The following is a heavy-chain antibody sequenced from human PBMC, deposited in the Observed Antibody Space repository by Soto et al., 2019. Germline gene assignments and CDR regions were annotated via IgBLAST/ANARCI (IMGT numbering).Heavy chain of an antibody. Sequence: QVQLVQSGAEVKKPGASVKVSCKASGYTFTGYYMHWVRQAPGQGLEWMGWINPNSGGTNYAQKFQVWVTMTRDTSISTAYMELSRLRSDDTAVYYCARGAPRYCSGGSCFNWFDPWGQGTLVTVSS. CDR2: INPNSGGT. CDR1: GYTFTGYY. V-gene: IGHV1-2*04. J-gene: IGHJ5*02. D-gene: IGHD2-15*01. CDR3: ARGAPRYCSGGSCFNWFDP.